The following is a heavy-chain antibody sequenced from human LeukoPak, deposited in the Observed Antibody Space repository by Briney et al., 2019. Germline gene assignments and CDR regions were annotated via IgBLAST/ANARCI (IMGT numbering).Heavy chain of an antibody. Sequence: GGSLRLSCAASGFTFSSYSINWVRQAPGKGLEWVANIKEDGSEKNYVDSVKGRFTISRDNAKNSLYLQMNSLRAEDTAVYYCARENWGSSDYWGQGTLVTVSS. CDR1: GFTFSSYS. CDR3: ARENWGSSDY. J-gene: IGHJ4*02. CDR2: IKEDGSEK. D-gene: IGHD7-27*01. V-gene: IGHV3-7*03.